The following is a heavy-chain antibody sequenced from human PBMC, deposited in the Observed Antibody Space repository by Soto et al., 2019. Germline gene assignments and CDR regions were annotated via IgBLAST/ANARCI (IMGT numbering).Heavy chain of an antibody. J-gene: IGHJ4*02. D-gene: IGHD3-10*01. V-gene: IGHV2-26*01. CDR2: IFSNDEK. CDR3: ARFISESVLLWFGEYYGFDY. Sequence: QVTLKESGPVLVKPTETLTLTCTVSGFSLSNARMGVSWIRQPPGKALEWLALIFSNDEKSYSTSLKSRLTISKDTSKSQVVLTMTNMDPVDTATYYCARFISESVLLWFGEYYGFDYWGQGTLVTVSS. CDR1: GFSLSNARMG.